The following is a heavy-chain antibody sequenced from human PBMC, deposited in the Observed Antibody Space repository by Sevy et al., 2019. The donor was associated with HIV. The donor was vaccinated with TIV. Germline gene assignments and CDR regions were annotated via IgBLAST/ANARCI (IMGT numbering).Heavy chain of an antibody. CDR1: GFGLNGNA. D-gene: IGHD3-3*01. J-gene: IGHJ4*01. CDR3: AKDILGWAFDY. V-gene: IGHV3-23*01. CDR2: IHGGDDTT. Sequence: GGSLRLSCAASGFGLNGNAMSWVRQAPGKGLEWVAAIHGGDDTTHYGDSVKGRFTISRDSFKNILYLQMDSLSVEDTAVYYCAKDILGWAFDYWGHGTLVTVSS.